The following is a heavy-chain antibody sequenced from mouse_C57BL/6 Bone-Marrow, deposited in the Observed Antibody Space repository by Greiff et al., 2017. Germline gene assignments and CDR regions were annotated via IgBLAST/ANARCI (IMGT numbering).Heavy chain of an antibody. J-gene: IGHJ1*03. CDR3: SRARNYYGSEYFDV. Sequence: VQLQQPGTELVKPGASVKLSCKASGYTFTSYWMHWVKQRPGQGLEWIGNINPSNGGTNYNEKFKSKATLPVDKSSSTAYLQLSSLTSEDSAVYVCSRARNYYGSEYFDVWGTGTTVTVSS. V-gene: IGHV1-53*01. CDR2: INPSNGGT. CDR1: GYTFTSYW. D-gene: IGHD1-1*01.